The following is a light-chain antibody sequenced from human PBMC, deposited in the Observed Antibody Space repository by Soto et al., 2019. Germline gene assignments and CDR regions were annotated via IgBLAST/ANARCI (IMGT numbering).Light chain of an antibody. V-gene: IGLV2-14*01. Sequence: QSVLTQPASVSGSPGQSITISCTGTSSDVGGYNCVSWYQQHPGKAPKLMIYDVSNQPSGVSNRFSGSKSGNTASLTISGLQAEDEADYYCSSYTSSSTLYVFGTGTQLTVL. CDR3: SSYTSSSTLYV. CDR2: DVS. CDR1: SSDVGGYNC. J-gene: IGLJ1*01.